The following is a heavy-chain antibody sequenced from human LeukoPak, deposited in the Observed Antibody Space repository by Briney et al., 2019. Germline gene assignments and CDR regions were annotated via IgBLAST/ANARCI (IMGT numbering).Heavy chain of an antibody. CDR2: IYYSGST. D-gene: IGHD4-11*01. CDR3: ARDQFSNYDDYYYYMDV. CDR1: GGSISNYY. J-gene: IGHJ6*03. V-gene: IGHV4-59*12. Sequence: PSETLSLTCTVSGGSISNYYWSWIRQPPGKGLEWIGYIYYSGSTNYNPSLKSRVTISVDTSKNQFSLKLSSVTAADTAVYYCARDQFSNYDDYYYYMDVWGKGTTVTVSS.